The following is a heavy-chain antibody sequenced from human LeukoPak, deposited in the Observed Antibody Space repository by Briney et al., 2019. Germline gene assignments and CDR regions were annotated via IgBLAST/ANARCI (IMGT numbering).Heavy chain of an antibody. CDR3: VRGRGSYGWFDP. V-gene: IGHV3-23*01. D-gene: IGHD3-10*01. CDR1: GFTFSIYA. Sequence: AGGSLRLSCAASGFTFSIYAMSWVRQTPGKGLEWVSSISGSGGSTYYADSVKGRFTISRDDAKNTVDLQMNSLRGEDTAVYYCVRGRGSYGWFDPWGQGTLVTVSS. J-gene: IGHJ5*02. CDR2: ISGSGGST.